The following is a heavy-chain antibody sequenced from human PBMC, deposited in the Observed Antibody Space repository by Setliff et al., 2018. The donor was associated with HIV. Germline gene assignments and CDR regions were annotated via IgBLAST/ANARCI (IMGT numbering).Heavy chain of an antibody. CDR3: ARDRTYYDILTGYYGLDY. J-gene: IGHJ4*02. D-gene: IGHD3-9*01. CDR1: GFTFSSYA. V-gene: IGHV3-30*01. Sequence: PGGSLRLSCAASGFTFSSYAMHWVRQAPGKGLEWVAIISYDGNNKYYADSVKGRFTISRDNSKKTLYLQMNSLRAEDTAVYYCARDRTYYDILTGYYGLDYWGQGTLVTAPQ. CDR2: ISYDGNNK.